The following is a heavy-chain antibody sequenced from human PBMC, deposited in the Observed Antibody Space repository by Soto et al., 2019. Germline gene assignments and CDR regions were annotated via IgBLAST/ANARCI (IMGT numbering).Heavy chain of an antibody. J-gene: IGHJ3*02. V-gene: IGHV4-34*01. CDR2: INHSGST. CDR1: GGSFSGYY. CDR3: ARGYGDYTDAFDI. Sequence: SETLSLTCAVYGGSFSGYYWSWIRQPPGKGLEWIGEINHSGSTNYNPALKSRVTISVDTSKNQFSLKLSSVTAAETAVYYCARGYGDYTDAFDIWGQGTMVTVSS. D-gene: IGHD4-17*01.